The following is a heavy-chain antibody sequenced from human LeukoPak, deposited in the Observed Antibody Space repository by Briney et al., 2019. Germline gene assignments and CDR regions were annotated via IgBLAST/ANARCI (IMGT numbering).Heavy chain of an antibody. CDR2: IYYSGGT. J-gene: IGHJ5*02. CDR1: GGSISSYY. CDR3: ARVYSSSWYGTNWFDP. V-gene: IGHV4-59*08. D-gene: IGHD6-13*01. Sequence: SETLSLTCTVSGGSISSYYWSWIRQPPGKGLEWIGYIYYSGGTNYNPSLKSRVTISVDTSKNQFSLKLSSVTAADTAVYYCARVYSSSWYGTNWFDPWGQGTLVTVSS.